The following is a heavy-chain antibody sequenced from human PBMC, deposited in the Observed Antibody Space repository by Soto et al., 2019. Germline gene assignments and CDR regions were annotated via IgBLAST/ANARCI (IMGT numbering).Heavy chain of an antibody. V-gene: IGHV4-31*03. CDR3: ARDRLMATAGTARHYFGLDV. D-gene: IGHD5-18*01. Sequence: SETLSLTCTVSGGSIRSGGYYWSWVRQNPRRGLEWIGNIYYSGNTYYNPSLKSRLTISVDTSKNQFSLNLSSVTAADTAVYYCARDRLMATAGTARHYFGLDVWGQGTTVTVYS. CDR2: IYYSGNT. J-gene: IGHJ6*02. CDR1: GGSIRSGGYY.